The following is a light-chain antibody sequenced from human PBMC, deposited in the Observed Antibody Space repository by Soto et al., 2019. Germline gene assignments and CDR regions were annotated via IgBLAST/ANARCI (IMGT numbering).Light chain of an antibody. CDR1: QSISSY. V-gene: IGKV1-39*01. CDR2: AAS. Sequence: DTQMTQSPSSLSASVGDRVTITCRASQSISSYLNWYQQKPGKAPKLLIYAASSLQSGVPSRFSGSGSGTDFTLTISSLEPEDSAIYYCQQRSSWHTFGQGTKVDIK. J-gene: IGKJ1*01. CDR3: QQRSSWHT.